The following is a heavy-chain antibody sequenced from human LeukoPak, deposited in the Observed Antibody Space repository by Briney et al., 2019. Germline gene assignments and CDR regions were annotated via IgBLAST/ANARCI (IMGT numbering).Heavy chain of an antibody. J-gene: IGHJ4*02. D-gene: IGHD1-1*01. V-gene: IGHV3-21*01. CDR3: ARFNWNAEGIY. CDR1: GFTFSSYS. Sequence: GGSLRLSCAASGFTFSSYSMNWVRQAPGKGLEWVSSISSSSSYIYYADSVKGRFTISRDNAKNSLYLRMNSLRAEDTAVYYCARFNWNAEGIYWGQGTLVTVSS. CDR2: ISSSSSYI.